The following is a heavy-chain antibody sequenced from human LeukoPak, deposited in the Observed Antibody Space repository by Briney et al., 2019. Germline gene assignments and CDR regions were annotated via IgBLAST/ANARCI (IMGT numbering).Heavy chain of an antibody. CDR1: GYTFTGYY. V-gene: IGHV1-2*02. CDR3: ARDRHGYSSSSDWFDP. J-gene: IGHJ5*02. D-gene: IGHD6-6*01. CDR2: TNPNSGGT. Sequence: GSVKVSCKASGYTFTGYYMHWVRQAPGQGLEWMGWTNPNSGGTNYAQKFQGRVTMTRDTSISTAYMELSRLRSDDTAVYYCARDRHGYSSSSDWFDPWGQGTLVTVSS.